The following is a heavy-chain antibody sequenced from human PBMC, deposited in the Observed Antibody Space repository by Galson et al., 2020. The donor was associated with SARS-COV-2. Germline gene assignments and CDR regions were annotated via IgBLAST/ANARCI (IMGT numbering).Heavy chain of an antibody. CDR1: GFTFPTYS. CDR2: IGGDSDYI. D-gene: IGHD1-26*01. J-gene: IGHJ6*02. CDR3: ARVGWELLVFYGMDV. Sequence: KIGESLKISCAASGFTFPTYSMNWVRQAPGRGLEWVSSIGGDSDYIYYAESVRGRFTISRENAKNSLYLQMDSLRAEDTAVYYCARVGWELLVFYGMDVWGQGTTVTVSS. V-gene: IGHV3-21*01.